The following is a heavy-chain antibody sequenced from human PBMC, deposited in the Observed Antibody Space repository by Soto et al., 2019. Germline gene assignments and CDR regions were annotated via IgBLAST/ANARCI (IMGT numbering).Heavy chain of an antibody. V-gene: IGHV3-23*01. J-gene: IGHJ4*02. CDR3: ARSAAPDYYDSSGYFFDN. CDR1: GFTFSSYA. D-gene: IGHD3-22*01. CDR2: ISETGGST. Sequence: EVQLLESGGGLVQPGGSLRLSCAASGFTFSSYAMTWVRQAPGKGLEWVSSISETGGSTYYADSVKGRFTISRDNSKNTLYLQMNSLRAEDTAVYYCARSAAPDYYDSSGYFFDNWGQGTLVTVSS.